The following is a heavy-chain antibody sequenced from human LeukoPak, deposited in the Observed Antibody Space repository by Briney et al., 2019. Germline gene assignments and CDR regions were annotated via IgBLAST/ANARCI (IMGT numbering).Heavy chain of an antibody. Sequence: GGSLRLSCAASGFTVSTNYMSWVRQAPGKGLEWVSVIYSGGSANYADSVKGRFTISRDNSKNTLYLQMNSLRAEDTAVYYCARDDVRYCSSTSCYSSEYYYGMDVWGQGTTVTVSS. CDR1: GFTVSTNY. CDR3: ARDDVRYCSSTSCYSSEYYYGMDV. CDR2: IYSGGSA. D-gene: IGHD2-2*02. J-gene: IGHJ6*02. V-gene: IGHV3-66*01.